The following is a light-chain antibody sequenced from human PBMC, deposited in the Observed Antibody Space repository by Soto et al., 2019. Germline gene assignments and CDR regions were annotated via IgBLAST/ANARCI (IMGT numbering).Light chain of an antibody. J-gene: IGKJ2*01. CDR1: QSVRSRY. CDR3: QQYGTSPYT. V-gene: IGKV3-20*01. Sequence: ESVLTQSPGTLSLSPGERATLSYRASQSVRSRYLAWYQQKPGQASRLLIYGASSRATGIPDRFSGSGSGADFTLTISRLEPEDFAVYYCQQYGTSPYTFGQGTKLEIK. CDR2: GAS.